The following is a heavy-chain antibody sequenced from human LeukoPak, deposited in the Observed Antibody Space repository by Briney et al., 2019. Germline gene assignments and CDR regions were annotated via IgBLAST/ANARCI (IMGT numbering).Heavy chain of an antibody. D-gene: IGHD4-17*01. V-gene: IGHV3-11*03. J-gene: IGHJ3*02. CDR2: ISSSSSYT. Sequence: GGTLRLSCAASGFAFSDYYMNWIRHAPVKGLEWVSYISSSSSYTNYADSVKGRFSISRDNAKNSLYLQMNSLRAEDTAVYYCAKARLRNDAFDIWGQGTRVTVSS. CDR3: AKARLRNDAFDI. CDR1: GFAFSDYY.